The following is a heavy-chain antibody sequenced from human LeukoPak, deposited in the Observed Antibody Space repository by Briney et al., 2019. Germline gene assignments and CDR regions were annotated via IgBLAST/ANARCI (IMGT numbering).Heavy chain of an antibody. J-gene: IGHJ4*02. Sequence: QAGGSLRLSCAASGFTFSGSAMHWVRQASGKGLEWVGRIRSKANSYATAYAASAKGRFTISRDDSKNTAYLQMNSLKTEDTAVYYCTRPGRYCSGGSCYFDYWGQGTLVTVSS. CDR3: TRPGRYCSGGSCYFDY. CDR1: GFTFSGSA. V-gene: IGHV3-73*01. CDR2: IRSKANSYAT. D-gene: IGHD2-15*01.